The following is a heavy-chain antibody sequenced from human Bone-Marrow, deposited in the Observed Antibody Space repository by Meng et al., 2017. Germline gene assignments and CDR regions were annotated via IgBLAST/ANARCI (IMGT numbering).Heavy chain of an antibody. J-gene: IGHJ4*01. V-gene: IGHV3-15*01. CDR2: MKRNVDGGTV. Sequence: GGSLRLSCADSGFTFSNAWMTWVRQAPGKWLEWIGRMKRNVDGGTVDYAAAVKGRFVISRDDSENTFYLQMNILTTEDTDVYYCSGHVDYWGQGTLVTVSS. CDR1: GFTFSNAW. CDR3: SGHVDY.